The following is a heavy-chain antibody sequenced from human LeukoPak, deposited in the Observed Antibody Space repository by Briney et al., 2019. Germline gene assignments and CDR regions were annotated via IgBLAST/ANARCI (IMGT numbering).Heavy chain of an antibody. J-gene: IGHJ3*02. Sequence: SQTLSLTCAISGDSVSNRRAAWNWIRQSPSRGLEWLGRTFYRSKWSNDYAVSVKSRITINPDTSKNQFSLQLNSVTPDDTAVYYCASERNSGWGAFDIWGQGTMVTVSS. D-gene: IGHD6-19*01. V-gene: IGHV6-1*01. CDR3: ASERNSGWGAFDI. CDR1: GDSVSNRRAA. CDR2: TFYRSKWSN.